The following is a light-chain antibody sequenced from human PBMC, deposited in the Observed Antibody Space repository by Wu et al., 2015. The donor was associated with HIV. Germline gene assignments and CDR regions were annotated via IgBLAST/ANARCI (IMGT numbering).Light chain of an antibody. CDR3: QQYNNWPPMYS. V-gene: IGKV3-15*01. Sequence: EIVMTQSPATLSVSPGERATLSCRASQSVSSNLAWIQQKPGQAPRLLIYGASTRATGIPARFSGSGSGTEFTLTISSLQSEDFAVYYCQQYNNWPPMYSFGQGTKLEIK. J-gene: IGKJ2*03. CDR1: QSVSSN. CDR2: GAS.